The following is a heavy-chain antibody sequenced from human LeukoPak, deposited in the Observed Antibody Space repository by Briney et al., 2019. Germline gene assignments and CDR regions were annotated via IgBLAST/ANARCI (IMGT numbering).Heavy chain of an antibody. Sequence: SGPTLVNPTQTFTLTCTFSGFSLSTSGMRVSWIRQPPGKALEWLARIDWDDDKYYSTSLKTRLTISKDTSKNQVVLTMTNMDPVDTATYYCARIRVDTSGWYEDYWGQGTLVTVSS. D-gene: IGHD6-19*01. CDR3: ARIRVDTSGWYEDY. CDR1: GFSLSTSGMR. V-gene: IGHV2-70*04. J-gene: IGHJ4*02. CDR2: IDWDDDK.